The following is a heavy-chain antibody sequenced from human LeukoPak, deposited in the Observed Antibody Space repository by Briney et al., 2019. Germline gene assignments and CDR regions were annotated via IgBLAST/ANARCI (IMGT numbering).Heavy chain of an antibody. J-gene: IGHJ2*01. V-gene: IGHV4-39*07. CDR3: ARASHGWYFDL. D-gene: IGHD6-6*01. CDR1: GGSININTYY. CDR2: IYYSGST. Sequence: SETLSLTCTVSGGSININTYYWGWIRQPPGKGLEWIGSIYYSGSTYYNPSLKSRVTISVDTSKNQFSLKLSSVTTADTAVYYCARASHGWYFDLWGRGTLVTVSS.